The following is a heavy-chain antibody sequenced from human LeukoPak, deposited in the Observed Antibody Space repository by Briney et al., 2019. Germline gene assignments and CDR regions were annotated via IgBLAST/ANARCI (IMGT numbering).Heavy chain of an antibody. CDR1: GYTFTGYY. J-gene: IGHJ4*02. CDR2: INPNSGGT. CDR3: ARGNMVRGVIITAADY. D-gene: IGHD3-10*01. Sequence: ASVKVSCKASGYTFTGYYMHWVRQAPGQGPEWMGRINPNSGGTNYAQKFQGRVIMTRDTSISTAYMELSRLRSDDTAVYYCARGNMVRGVIITAADYWGQGTLVTVSS. V-gene: IGHV1-2*06.